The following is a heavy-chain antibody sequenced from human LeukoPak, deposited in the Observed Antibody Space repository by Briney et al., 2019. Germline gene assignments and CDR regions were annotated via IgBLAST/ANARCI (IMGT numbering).Heavy chain of an antibody. Sequence: SVKLSCKASGGTFSSYAISWVRKAPGQGLEWMGGFIPIFGTANYAQKFQAIVTITTDESTSSAYLYLSSLRSEYTAVDCCARDVSPCGGDCITWFDPWGQGTLVTVSS. CDR2: FIPIFGTA. CDR3: ARDVSPCGGDCITWFDP. D-gene: IGHD2-21*02. J-gene: IGHJ5*02. CDR1: GGTFSSYA. V-gene: IGHV1-69*05.